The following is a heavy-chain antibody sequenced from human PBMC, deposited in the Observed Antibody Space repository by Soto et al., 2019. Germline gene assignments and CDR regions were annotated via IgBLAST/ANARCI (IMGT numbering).Heavy chain of an antibody. CDR2: IYYNGNT. Sequence: QVQLQESGPGLVKPSETLSLTCTVSGGSISNHYWSWIRQPPGKGLEWIGYIYYNGNTNYNPSLKSRVTMSVDTSQNQISLKFSSVTASDTGVYYCTRANWYSEYWGQGTLVTVSS. V-gene: IGHV4-59*11. CDR3: TRANWYSEY. D-gene: IGHD7-27*01. CDR1: GGSISNHY. J-gene: IGHJ4*02.